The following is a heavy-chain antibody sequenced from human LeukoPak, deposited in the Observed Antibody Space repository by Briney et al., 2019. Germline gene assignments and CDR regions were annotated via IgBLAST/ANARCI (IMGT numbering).Heavy chain of an antibody. V-gene: IGHV1-2*02. CDR1: GYTFTRYY. Sequence: ASVKVSFKASGYTFTRYYMHWVGQAPGQGLEWMGWINPNSRGTNYAQKFQGRVTMTRDTSISTAYMELSRLRSDDTAVYYCARDFRDDSSGSHYFDDWGQGTLVSVSS. D-gene: IGHD3-22*01. J-gene: IGHJ4*02. CDR2: INPNSRGT. CDR3: ARDFRDDSSGSHYFDD.